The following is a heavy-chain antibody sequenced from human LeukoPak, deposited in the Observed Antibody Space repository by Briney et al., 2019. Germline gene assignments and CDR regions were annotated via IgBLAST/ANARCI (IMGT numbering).Heavy chain of an antibody. CDR1: GGSISSSSYY. V-gene: IGHV4-39*01. J-gene: IGHJ4*02. Sequence: SETLSLTCTVSGGSISSSSYYWGWIRQPPGQGLEWIGSIYYSGSTYYNPSLKSRVTISVDTSKNQFSLKLSSVTAADTAVYYCARQGIAVAGTGFDYWGQGTLVTVSS. CDR2: IYYSGST. D-gene: IGHD6-19*01. CDR3: ARQGIAVAGTGFDY.